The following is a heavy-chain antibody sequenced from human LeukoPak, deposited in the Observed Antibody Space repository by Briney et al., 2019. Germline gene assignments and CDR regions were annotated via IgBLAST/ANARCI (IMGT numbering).Heavy chain of an antibody. CDR3: AREIGGVRGSYYYYMDV. D-gene: IGHD3-10*01. V-gene: IGHV1-69*13. J-gene: IGHJ6*03. Sequence: SVKVSCKASGGSFSTYTISWVRQAPGQGLEWMGRITPTFGTPNYAQKFQDRVTITADESTSTAYMELSSLRSEDTAVYYCAREIGGVRGSYYYYMDVWGKGTTVTISS. CDR2: ITPTFGTP. CDR1: GGSFSTYT.